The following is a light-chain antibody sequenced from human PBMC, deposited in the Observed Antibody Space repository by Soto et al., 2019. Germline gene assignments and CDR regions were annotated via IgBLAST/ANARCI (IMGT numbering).Light chain of an antibody. CDR3: QQYGISPFT. CDR1: QFVSSAY. Sequence: EVVLTQSPGTLPLSPGARVTLSCRASQFVSSAYLACYQQRPGQAPRLLIYGASSRATGIPDRFSGGGSETDFTLTISRLESEDSAVYYCQQYGISPFTFGGGTKVDIK. V-gene: IGKV3-20*01. J-gene: IGKJ4*01. CDR2: GAS.